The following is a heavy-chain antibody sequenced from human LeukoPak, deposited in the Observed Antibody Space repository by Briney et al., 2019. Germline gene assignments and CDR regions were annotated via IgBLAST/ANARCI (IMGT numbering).Heavy chain of an antibody. D-gene: IGHD3-22*01. Sequence: ASVKVSCKASGYSFTRNAIHWVRQAPGQRLEWMGWIDSDKGNTKYSQEFQGRVTFTRDTSASTVYMELSSLRSEDTAVYYCARDGTDDSSYFDYWGQGTLVTVSS. V-gene: IGHV1-3*03. CDR3: ARDGTDDSSYFDY. CDR2: IDSDKGNT. CDR1: GYSFTRNA. J-gene: IGHJ4*02.